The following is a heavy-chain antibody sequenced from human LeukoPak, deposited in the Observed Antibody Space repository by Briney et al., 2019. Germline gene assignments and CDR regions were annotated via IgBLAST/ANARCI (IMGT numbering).Heavy chain of an antibody. J-gene: IGHJ4*02. CDR3: ARDLSLGNPGGFDY. D-gene: IGHD3-16*01. CDR1: GFTFGRYS. Sequence: GGSLRLSYAACGFTFGRYSMNWVRQAPGKGLEWVATISSISHYIYYADSVEGRFTISRDNAKNFMYLQMDSLRAEDTGVYYCARDLSLGNPGGFDYWGQGALVTVSS. CDR2: ISSISHYI. V-gene: IGHV3-21*01.